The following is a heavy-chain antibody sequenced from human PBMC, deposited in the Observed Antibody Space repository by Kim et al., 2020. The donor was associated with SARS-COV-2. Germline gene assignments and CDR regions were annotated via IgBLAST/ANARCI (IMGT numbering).Heavy chain of an antibody. V-gene: IGHV4-39*01. Sequence: SETLSLTCTVSGGSISSSSYYWGWIRQPPGKGLEWIGSIYYSGSTYYNPSLKSRVTISVDTSKNQFSLKLSSVTAADTAVYYCARVPRIAVAGTVLFDYWGQGTLVTVSS. D-gene: IGHD6-19*01. J-gene: IGHJ4*02. CDR1: GGSISSSSYY. CDR3: ARVPRIAVAGTVLFDY. CDR2: IYYSGST.